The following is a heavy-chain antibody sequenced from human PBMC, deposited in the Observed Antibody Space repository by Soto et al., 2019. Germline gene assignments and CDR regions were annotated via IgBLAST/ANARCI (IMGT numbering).Heavy chain of an antibody. CDR2: IYYTGTT. CDR1: GGSISSYY. V-gene: IGHV4-59*08. D-gene: IGHD3-22*01. CDR3: ARVGGFYQSLDS. J-gene: IGHJ5*01. Sequence: TSETLSLTCTVSGGSISSYYWSWIRQPPGKGLEWIGYIYYTGTTTYNPSIKSRVTISVDSSKNQFSLNLTSVSAADTAVYYCARVGGFYQSLDSWGQGTLVTVSS.